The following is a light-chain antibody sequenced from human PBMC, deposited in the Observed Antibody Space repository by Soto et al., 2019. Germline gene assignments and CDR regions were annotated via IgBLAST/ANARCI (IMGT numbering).Light chain of an antibody. V-gene: IGLV1-51*01. CDR1: NSNIGENY. Sequence: QSVLTQPPSVSAAPRQRVTISCSGTNSNIGENYVSWYHQLPGTAPRLLIYDNDKRPSGIPDRFSGFKSGASATLGITGLQTGDEADYYCATWDSSLTSGVFGGGTKLTVL. CDR2: DND. J-gene: IGLJ3*02. CDR3: ATWDSSLTSGV.